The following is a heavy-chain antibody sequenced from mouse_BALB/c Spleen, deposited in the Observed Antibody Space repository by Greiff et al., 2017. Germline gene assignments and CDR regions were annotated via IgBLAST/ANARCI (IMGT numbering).Heavy chain of an antibody. V-gene: IGHV5-4*02. D-gene: IGHD1-1*01. CDR3: ARDGNYYGSSSSWLAY. J-gene: IGHJ3*01. CDR1: GFTFSDYY. CDR2: ISAGGSYT. Sequence: EVLLVESGGGLVKPGGSLKLSCAASGFTFSDYYMYWVRQTPEKRLEWVATISAGGSYTYYPDSVKGRYTISRDNAKNNLYLQLSSLKSEDTAMYYCARDGNYYGSSSSWLAYWGQGTLVTVSA.